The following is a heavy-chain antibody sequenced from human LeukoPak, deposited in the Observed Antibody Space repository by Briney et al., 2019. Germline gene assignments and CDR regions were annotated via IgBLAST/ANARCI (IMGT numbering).Heavy chain of an antibody. D-gene: IGHD2-2*01. Sequence: GGSLRLSCAASGFTFSSYAMSWVRQAPGKGLEWVAVISYDGSNKYYADSVKGRFTISRDNSKNTLSLQMNSLRAEDTAVYYCAKDGEIFVVVPAVDYWGQGTLVTVSS. CDR1: GFTFSSYA. J-gene: IGHJ4*02. V-gene: IGHV3-30-3*01. CDR3: AKDGEIFVVVPAVDY. CDR2: ISYDGSNK.